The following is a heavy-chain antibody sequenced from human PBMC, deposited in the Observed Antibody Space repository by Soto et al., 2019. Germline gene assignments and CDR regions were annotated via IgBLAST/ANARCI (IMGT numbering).Heavy chain of an antibody. CDR2: IFHSGIT. Sequence: PSETLSLTCAVSGGSVSSSNWWTWVRQPAGEGLEWIGQIFHSGITSYNPSFKSRITISLDKSKNHLSLTLISVTAADTAVYYCARHGGKFFDYWGHGALVTVSS. CDR1: GGSVSSSNW. D-gene: IGHD2-15*01. J-gene: IGHJ4*01. CDR3: ARHGGKFFDY. V-gene: IGHV4-4*02.